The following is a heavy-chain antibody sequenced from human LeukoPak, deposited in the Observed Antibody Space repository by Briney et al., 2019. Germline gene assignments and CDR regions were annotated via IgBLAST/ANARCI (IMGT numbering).Heavy chain of an antibody. V-gene: IGHV1-69*05. Sequence: SVKVSCKASGGTFSSYAISWVRQAPGQRLEWMGRIIPIFGTANYAQKFQGRVTITTDESTSTAYMELSSLRSEDTAVYYCARDNGPNSFDPWGQGTLVTVSS. CDR2: IIPIFGTA. D-gene: IGHD4-17*01. J-gene: IGHJ5*02. CDR1: GGTFSSYA. CDR3: ARDNGPNSFDP.